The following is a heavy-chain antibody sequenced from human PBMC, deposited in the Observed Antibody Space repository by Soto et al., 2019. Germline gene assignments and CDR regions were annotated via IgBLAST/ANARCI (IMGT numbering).Heavy chain of an antibody. Sequence: TSETLSLTCTVSDGSISSSSYYWGWIRQPPGKGLEGIGSIYYSGSTYYNPSLKSRVTISVDTSKNQFSLKLSSVTAADTAVYYCARHGVTMVRGVIIQPNWFDPWGQGTLVTVSS. J-gene: IGHJ5*02. CDR3: ARHGVTMVRGVIIQPNWFDP. D-gene: IGHD3-10*01. CDR2: IYYSGST. V-gene: IGHV4-39*01. CDR1: DGSISSSSYY.